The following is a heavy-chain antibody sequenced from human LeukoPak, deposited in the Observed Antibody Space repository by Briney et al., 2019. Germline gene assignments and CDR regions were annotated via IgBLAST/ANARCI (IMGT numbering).Heavy chain of an antibody. CDR2: IYYSGST. Sequence: SETLSLTCTVSGGSISSSSYYWGWIRQPPGKGLEWIGSIYYSGSTYYNPSLKSRVTISVDTSKNQFSLKLSSVTAADTAVYYCARGFRHIGYWGQGTLVTVSS. CDR3: ARGFRHIGY. D-gene: IGHD2-21*01. J-gene: IGHJ4*02. CDR1: GGSISSSSYY. V-gene: IGHV4-39*07.